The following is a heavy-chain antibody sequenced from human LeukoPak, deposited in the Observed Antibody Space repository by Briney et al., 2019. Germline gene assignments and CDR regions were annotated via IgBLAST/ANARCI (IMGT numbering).Heavy chain of an antibody. CDR3: ARVGSGTLDY. CDR2: INAGNGNT. J-gene: IGHJ4*02. Sequence: ASVKVSCKGSGYTFTNYAVHWVRQAPGQRLEWMGWINAGNGNTKYSQKFQGRVTITRDTSASTAYMELSSLRSEDTAVYYCARVGSGTLDYWGQGTLVTVSS. V-gene: IGHV1-3*01. D-gene: IGHD3-10*01. CDR1: GYTFTNYA.